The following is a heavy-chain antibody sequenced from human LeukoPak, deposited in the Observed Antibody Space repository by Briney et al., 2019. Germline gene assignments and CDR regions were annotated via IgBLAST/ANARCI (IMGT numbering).Heavy chain of an antibody. D-gene: IGHD3-10*01. CDR3: ARGSVLSYGSGSYNDY. Sequence: ASVKLSCKSSVGTFSSYAISWVRQAPGQGLEWMGGIIPIFGTANYAQKFQGRVTITADESTSTAYMELSSLRSEATAVYYCARGSVLSYGSGSYNDYWGQGTLVTVSS. V-gene: IGHV1-69*13. CDR1: VGTFSSYA. J-gene: IGHJ4*02. CDR2: IIPIFGTA.